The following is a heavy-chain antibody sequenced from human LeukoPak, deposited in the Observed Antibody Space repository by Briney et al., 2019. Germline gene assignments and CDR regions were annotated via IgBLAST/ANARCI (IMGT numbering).Heavy chain of an antibody. CDR3: ARGQTTVTLLTYYYGMDV. Sequence: PSETLSLTCTVSRGSISTNNYYWGWIRQPPGKGLEWIGNIFYSGNTYYNPSLKSRVTISVDTSKNQFSLKLSSVTAADAAVYYCARGQTTVTLLTYYYGMDVWGQGTTVTVSS. V-gene: IGHV4-39*01. D-gene: IGHD4-17*01. CDR2: IFYSGNT. J-gene: IGHJ6*02. CDR1: RGSISTNNYY.